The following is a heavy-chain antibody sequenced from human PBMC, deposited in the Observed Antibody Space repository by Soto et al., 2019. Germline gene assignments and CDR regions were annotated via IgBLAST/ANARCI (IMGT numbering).Heavy chain of an antibody. CDR2: IYHSGST. J-gene: IGHJ4*02. CDR1: GGSISSSNW. V-gene: IGHV4-4*02. CDR3: AGGSHDYYGSGSYYN. D-gene: IGHD3-10*01. Sequence: QVQLQESGPGLVKPSGTLSLTCAVSGGSISSSNWWSWVRQPPGKGLEWIGEIYHSGSTNYNPSLKSRVTILVDKSKNQFSLKLSSVTAADTAVYYCAGGSHDYYGSGSYYNWGQGTLVTVSS.